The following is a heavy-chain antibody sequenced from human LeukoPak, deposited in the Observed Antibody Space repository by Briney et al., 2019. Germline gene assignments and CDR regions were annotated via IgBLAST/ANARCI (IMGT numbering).Heavy chain of an antibody. CDR3: ARQYCSGGSCYSRGGEY. CDR1: GGSISSSNYY. CDR2: IYYSGST. V-gene: IGHV4-39*01. Sequence: SGTLSLTCTVSGGSISSSNYYWGWIRQPPGKGLEWIGSIYYSGSTYYNPSLKSRVTISVDTSKNQFSLKLSSVTAADTAVYYCARQYCSGGSCYSRGGEYWGQGTLVTVSS. J-gene: IGHJ4*02. D-gene: IGHD2-15*01.